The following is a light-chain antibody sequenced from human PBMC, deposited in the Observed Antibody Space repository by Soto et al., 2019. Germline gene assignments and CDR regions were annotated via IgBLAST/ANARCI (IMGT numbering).Light chain of an antibody. J-gene: IGLJ3*02. CDR2: RNI. CDR3: AVWDDSLSSRV. V-gene: IGLV1-47*01. Sequence: QSVLTQPPSASGTPGQTVTISCSGSSSDIGSNYVYWYQQLPGTAPKLLMHRNIERPSGVPDRFAGSKYRTSASLAISGLRSEDEADYHCAVWDDSLSSRVFGGGTKVTVL. CDR1: SSDIGSNY.